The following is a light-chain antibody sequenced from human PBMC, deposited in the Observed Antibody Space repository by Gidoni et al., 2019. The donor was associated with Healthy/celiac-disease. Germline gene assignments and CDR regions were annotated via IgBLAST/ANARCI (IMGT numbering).Light chain of an antibody. Sequence: QSALTQPASVSGSPGQSITISCTGTSSDVGGYNYVSWYQQHPGKAPNLMIYEVSNRPSGVSNRFSGSKSGNTASLTISGLQAEDEADYYCSSYTSSSLEVFGGGTKLTVL. V-gene: IGLV2-14*01. CDR3: SSYTSSSLEV. CDR1: SSDVGGYNY. CDR2: EVS. J-gene: IGLJ2*01.